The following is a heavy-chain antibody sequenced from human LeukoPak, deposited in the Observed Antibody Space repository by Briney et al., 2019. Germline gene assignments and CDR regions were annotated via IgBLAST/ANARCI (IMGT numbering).Heavy chain of an antibody. D-gene: IGHD2-2*01. CDR1: GGSISSSSYY. CDR3: ARHLGYCSSTSCYADKVDY. V-gene: IGHV4-39*01. CDR2: IYYSGST. J-gene: IGHJ4*02. Sequence: SETLSLTCTVSGGSISSSSYYWGWIRQPPGKGLEWIGSIYYSGSTYYNPSLKSRVTISVDTSKNQFSLKLSSVTAAGTAVYYCARHLGYCSSTSCYADKVDYWGQGTLVTVSS.